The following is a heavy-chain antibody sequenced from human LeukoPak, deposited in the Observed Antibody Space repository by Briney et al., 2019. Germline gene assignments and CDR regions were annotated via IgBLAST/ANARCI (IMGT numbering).Heavy chain of an antibody. CDR2: MNPNSGNT. CDR3: ARHITIFGVATRGYYYYYMDV. J-gene: IGHJ6*03. D-gene: IGHD3-3*01. CDR1: GYTFTSYD. V-gene: IGHV1-8*01. Sequence: ASVKVSCKASGYTFTSYDINWVRQATGQGLEWMGWMNPNSGNTGYAQKFQGRVTMTRNTSISTAYMELSSLRSEDTAVYYCARHITIFGVATRGYYYYYMDVWGKGTTVTVSS.